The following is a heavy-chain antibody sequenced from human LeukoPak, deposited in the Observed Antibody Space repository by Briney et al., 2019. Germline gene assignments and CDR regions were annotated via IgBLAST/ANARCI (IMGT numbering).Heavy chain of an antibody. Sequence: SVKVSCKASGGTFSSYAISWVRQAPGQGLEWMGRIIPILGIANYAQKFQGRVTITADKSTSTAYMEPSSLRSEDTAVYYCAREIPYYYDSSGYSGAFDIWGQGTMVTVSS. CDR1: GGTFSSYA. CDR3: AREIPYYYDSSGYSGAFDI. J-gene: IGHJ3*02. CDR2: IIPILGIA. V-gene: IGHV1-69*04. D-gene: IGHD3-22*01.